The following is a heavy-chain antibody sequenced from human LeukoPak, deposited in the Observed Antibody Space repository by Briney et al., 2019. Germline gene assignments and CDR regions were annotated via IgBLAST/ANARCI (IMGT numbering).Heavy chain of an antibody. Sequence: GGSLRLSCAASGFTFSSYNMNWVRQAPGKGLEWVSSISGSRSYIYYADSVKGRFTISRDNAKNSLYLQMNSLRVEDTAVYYCARVEYGSGSTYMSGAFDIWGQGTMVTVSS. CDR3: ARVEYGSGSTYMSGAFDI. CDR2: ISGSRSYI. CDR1: GFTFSSYN. V-gene: IGHV3-21*01. J-gene: IGHJ3*02. D-gene: IGHD3-10*01.